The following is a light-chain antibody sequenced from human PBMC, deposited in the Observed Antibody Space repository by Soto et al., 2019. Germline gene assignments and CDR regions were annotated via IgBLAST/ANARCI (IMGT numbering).Light chain of an antibody. J-gene: IGKJ1*01. V-gene: IGKV3-20*01. CDR3: QQYHNSPPWT. Sequence: EIVLTQSPGTLSLSPGERATLSCRASQSVSSSYLAWYQQKPGQAPRLLIYGASNRATGIPDRFSGSGSGTDFILTISRLVPEDFAVYYCQQYHNSPPWTFGQGTKVEIK. CDR1: QSVSSSY. CDR2: GAS.